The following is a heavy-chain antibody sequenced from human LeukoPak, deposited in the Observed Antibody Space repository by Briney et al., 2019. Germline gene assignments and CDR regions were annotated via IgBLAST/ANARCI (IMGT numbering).Heavy chain of an antibody. V-gene: IGHV3-53*01. D-gene: IGHD3-10*01. CDR1: GFTVSSNY. J-gene: IGHJ4*02. CDR2: IYSGGST. Sequence: GGSLRLSCAASGFTVSSNYMSWVRQAPGKGLEWVSVIYSGGSTYYADSVKGRFTISRDNSKNTLYLQMNSLRAEDTAVYYCARDYYGSGSPSERLDYWGQGTLVTVSS. CDR3: ARDYYGSGSPSERLDY.